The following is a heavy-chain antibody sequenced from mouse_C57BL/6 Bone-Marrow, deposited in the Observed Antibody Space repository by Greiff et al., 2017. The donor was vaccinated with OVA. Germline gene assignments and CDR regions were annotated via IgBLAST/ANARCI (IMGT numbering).Heavy chain of an antibody. CDR1: GFTFTDYY. CDR2: IRNKANGYTT. D-gene: IGHD1-1*01. CDR3: ARYALGFTTVVATRYFDV. Sequence: EVHLVESGGGLVQPGGSLSLSCAASGFTFTDYYMSWVRQPPGKALEWLGFIRNKANGYTTEYSASVKGRFTISRDNSQSILYLQMNALRAEDSATYYCARYALGFTTVVATRYFDVWGTGTTVTVSS. V-gene: IGHV7-3*01. J-gene: IGHJ1*03.